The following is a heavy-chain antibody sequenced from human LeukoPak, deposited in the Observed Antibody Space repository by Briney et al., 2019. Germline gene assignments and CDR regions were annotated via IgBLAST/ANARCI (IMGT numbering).Heavy chain of an antibody. CDR3: AKSGIVVVVADDAFDI. CDR1: GFTFSSYE. V-gene: IGHV3-48*03. CDR2: ISSSGSTI. J-gene: IGHJ3*02. Sequence: GGSLRLSCAASGFTFSSYEMNWVRQAPGKGLEWVSYISSSGSTIYYADSVKGRFTISRDNAKNSLYLQMNSLRAEDTAVYYCAKSGIVVVVADDAFDIWGQGTMVTVSS. D-gene: IGHD2-15*01.